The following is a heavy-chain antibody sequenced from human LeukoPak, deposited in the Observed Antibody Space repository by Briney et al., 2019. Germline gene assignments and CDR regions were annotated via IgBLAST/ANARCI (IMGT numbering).Heavy chain of an antibody. CDR3: TRGPVYYYDSSGYYDDY. CDR1: GFTFSGSA. CDR2: IRSKANSYAT. D-gene: IGHD3-22*01. J-gene: IGHJ4*02. Sequence: GSLRLSCAASGFTFSGSAMHWVRQASGKGLGWVGRIRSKANSYATAYAASVKGRFTISRDDSKNTAYLQMNSLKTEDTAVYYCTRGPVYYYDSSGYYDDYWGQGTLVTVSS. V-gene: IGHV3-73*01.